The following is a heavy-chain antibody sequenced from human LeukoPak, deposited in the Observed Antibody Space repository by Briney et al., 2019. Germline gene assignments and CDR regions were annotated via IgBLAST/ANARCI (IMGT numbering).Heavy chain of an antibody. V-gene: IGHV3-30-3*01. D-gene: IGHD2-2*01. CDR3: ANYGYQYYFDY. Sequence: PGGSLRLSCAASGFTFSSYAMHWVRQAPGKGLEWVAVISYDGSNKYYADSVKGRFTISRDNSKNTLYLQMNSLRAEDTAVYYCANYGYQYYFDYWGQGTLVTVSS. CDR2: ISYDGSNK. CDR1: GFTFSSYA. J-gene: IGHJ4*02.